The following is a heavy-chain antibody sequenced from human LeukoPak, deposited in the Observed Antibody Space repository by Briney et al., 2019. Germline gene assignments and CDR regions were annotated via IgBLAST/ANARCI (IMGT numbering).Heavy chain of an antibody. CDR2: VHYSGST. CDR3: ARVGPRRDGYNADY. J-gene: IGHJ4*02. D-gene: IGHD5-24*01. CDR1: GXSISPYF. Sequence: SETLSLTCTVSGXSISPYFGGWIRQPPGKGLEYIGYVHYSGSTNYNPSLKSRVTISVDTSKNQFSLKLNSVTAADTAVYYCARVGPRRDGYNADYWGQGTLVTVSS. V-gene: IGHV4-59*01.